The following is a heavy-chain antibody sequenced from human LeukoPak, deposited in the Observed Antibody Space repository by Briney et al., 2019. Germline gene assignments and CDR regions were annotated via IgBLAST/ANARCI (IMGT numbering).Heavy chain of an antibody. Sequence: QSGGSLRLSCAASGFTFSSYWMSWVRQAPGKGLEWVANIKQDGSEKYYVDSVKGRFTISRDNAKNSLYLQMNSLRAEDTAVYYCARVEELRFLEWSSYYYYMDVWGKGTTVTVSS. CDR3: ARVEELRFLEWSSYYYYMDV. CDR2: IKQDGSEK. CDR1: GFTFSSYW. V-gene: IGHV3-7*01. D-gene: IGHD3-3*01. J-gene: IGHJ6*03.